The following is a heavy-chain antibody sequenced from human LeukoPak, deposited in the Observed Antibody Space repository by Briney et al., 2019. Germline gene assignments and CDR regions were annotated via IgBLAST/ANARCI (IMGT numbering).Heavy chain of an antibody. CDR2: ISWSGGSK. V-gene: IGHV3-9*01. Sequence: GGSLRLSCAASGFTFDGYAMHWVRQPPGKGLQWVSGISWSGGSKRYEDSVKSRFTNSRDNAKNSLFMEMNTVRSEDTAIYYCAKGQYSCYYSQPDYWGQGALVTVSS. D-gene: IGHD5-12*01. CDR1: GFTFDGYA. CDR3: AKGQYSCYYSQPDY. J-gene: IGHJ4*02.